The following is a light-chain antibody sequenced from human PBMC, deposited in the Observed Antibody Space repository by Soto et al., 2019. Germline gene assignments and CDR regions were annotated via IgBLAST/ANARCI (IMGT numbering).Light chain of an antibody. Sequence: DIQMTQSPSTLSASVGDRVTITCRASQSITSWLVWYQQKPGKAPKLLIYDASSLENGVPSRFSGSGSGTVFTLTISSLQPDDYATYYCQQYNRYWTFGQGTKVEVK. CDR1: QSITSW. CDR3: QQYNRYWT. V-gene: IGKV1-5*01. J-gene: IGKJ1*01. CDR2: DAS.